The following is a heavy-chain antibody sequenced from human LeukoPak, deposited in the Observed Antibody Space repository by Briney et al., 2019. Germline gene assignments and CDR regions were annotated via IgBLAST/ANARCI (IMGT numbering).Heavy chain of an antibody. D-gene: IGHD2-2*01. CDR2: IYYSGGT. V-gene: IGHV4-61*08. CDR3: ARVVPAAGAPHAFDI. CDR1: GGSISSGGYY. Sequence: SETLSLTCTFSGGSISSGGYYWRWIRQHPGKGLEWIGYIYYSGGTNYNPSLKSRVTISVDTSKNQFSLKLSSVTAADTAVYYCARVVPAAGAPHAFDIWGQGTMVTVSS. J-gene: IGHJ3*02.